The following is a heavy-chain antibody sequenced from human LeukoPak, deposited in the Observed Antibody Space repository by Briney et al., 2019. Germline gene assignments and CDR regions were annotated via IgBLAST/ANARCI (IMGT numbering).Heavy chain of an antibody. Sequence: GGSLRLSCAASGFTFSNAWMSWARQAPGKGLEWVGRIKSKTDGGTTDYAAPVKGRFTISRDDSKNTLYLQMNSLKTEDTAVYYCTTPYCSSTSCYVPYWGQGTLVTVSS. CDR2: IKSKTDGGTT. D-gene: IGHD2-2*01. J-gene: IGHJ4*02. V-gene: IGHV3-15*01. CDR1: GFTFSNAW. CDR3: TTPYCSSTSCYVPY.